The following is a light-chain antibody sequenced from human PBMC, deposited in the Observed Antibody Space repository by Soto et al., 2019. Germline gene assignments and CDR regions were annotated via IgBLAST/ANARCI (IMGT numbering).Light chain of an antibody. CDR1: QGVDNY. J-gene: IGKJ1*01. Sequence: QMTQSPSSLSASIGDRVTITCRASQGVDNYLAWYQQRPGKVPRLLIYAASTLQSGVPSRFSGSRSGADFTLTISSLQPEDVATYYCQHYNTALATFGQGTRVEIK. CDR3: QHYNTALAT. V-gene: IGKV1-27*01. CDR2: AAS.